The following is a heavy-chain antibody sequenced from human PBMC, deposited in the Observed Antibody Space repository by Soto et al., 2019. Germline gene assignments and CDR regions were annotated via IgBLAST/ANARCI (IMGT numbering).Heavy chain of an antibody. Sequence: GGSLRLSCAASGFTFSSYGMHWVRQAPGKGLEWVAVISYDGSNKYYADSVKGRFTISRDNSKNTLYLQMNSLRAEDTAVYYCALIARGEWLLFDYWGQGTLVTVSS. V-gene: IGHV3-30*03. J-gene: IGHJ4*02. D-gene: IGHD3-3*01. CDR1: GFTFSSYG. CDR2: ISYDGSNK. CDR3: ALIARGEWLLFDY.